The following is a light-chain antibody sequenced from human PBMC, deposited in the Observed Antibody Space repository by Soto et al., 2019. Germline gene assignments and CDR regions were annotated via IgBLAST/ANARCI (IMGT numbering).Light chain of an antibody. CDR2: YAS. CDR1: QTVSRY. CDR3: QQYGSSPLFT. J-gene: IGKJ3*01. V-gene: IGKV3-20*01. Sequence: VLTQSPATLFLSPGERATLSCRASQTVSRYLAWYQQKPGQAPRLLIYYASNRATGIPARFSGSGSGTDYPLTISRLEPEDFAVYYCQQYGSSPLFTFGPGTKVDIK.